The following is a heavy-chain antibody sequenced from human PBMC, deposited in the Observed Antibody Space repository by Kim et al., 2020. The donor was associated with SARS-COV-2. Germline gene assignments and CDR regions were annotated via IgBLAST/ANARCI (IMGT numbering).Heavy chain of an antibody. D-gene: IGHD1-7*01. CDR3: AAGEGTFDP. CDR2: GNT. Sequence: GNTDSAGAVKGRFTIPRANSKHTLYLQMNSLRAEDTAVYYCAAGEGTFDPWGQGTLVTVSS. J-gene: IGHJ5*02. V-gene: IGHV3-23*01.